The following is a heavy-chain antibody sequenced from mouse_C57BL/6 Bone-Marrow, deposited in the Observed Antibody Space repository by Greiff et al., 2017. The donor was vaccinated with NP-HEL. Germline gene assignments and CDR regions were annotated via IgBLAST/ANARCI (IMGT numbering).Heavy chain of an antibody. J-gene: IGHJ1*03. V-gene: IGHV1-75*01. D-gene: IGHD1-1*01. CDR1: GYTFTDYY. Sequence: QVQLQQSGPELVKPGASVKLSCKASGYTFTDYYINWVKQRPGQGLEWIGWIFPGSGSTYYNEKFKGKATLTVDKSSSTAYMLLSSLTSEGSAVYVCARWDYYGSNWYFAVWGTGTTVTVSA. CDR3: ARWDYYGSNWYFAV. CDR2: IFPGSGST.